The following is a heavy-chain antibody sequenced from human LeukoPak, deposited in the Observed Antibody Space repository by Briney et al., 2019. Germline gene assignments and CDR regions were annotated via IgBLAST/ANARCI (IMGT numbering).Heavy chain of an antibody. CDR2: IIPIFGTA. CDR3: ARGTLYYYYFYMDV. Sequence: SVKVSCKASLGTYSSYVISWVRQAPGQGLAWMGRIIPIFGTANYAQKFQGRVTMTTDESTSTAYMELSSLRSEDTAVYYCARGTLYYYYFYMDVWGKGTTVTVAS. CDR1: LGTYSSYV. J-gene: IGHJ6*03. V-gene: IGHV1-69*05.